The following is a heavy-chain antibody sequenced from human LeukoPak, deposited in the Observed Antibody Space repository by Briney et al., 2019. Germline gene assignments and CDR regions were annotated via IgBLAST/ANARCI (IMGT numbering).Heavy chain of an antibody. CDR1: GFTFSSYG. CDR2: IWYDGSNK. Sequence: GRSLRLSCAASGFTFSSYGMHWVRQAPGKGLEWVAVIWYDGSNKYYADSVKGRFTISRDNSKNTLYLQMNSLRAEDTAVYYCAKSPRVYSSSGYWFDPWGQGTLVTVSS. V-gene: IGHV3-33*06. D-gene: IGHD6-6*01. J-gene: IGHJ5*02. CDR3: AKSPRVYSSSGYWFDP.